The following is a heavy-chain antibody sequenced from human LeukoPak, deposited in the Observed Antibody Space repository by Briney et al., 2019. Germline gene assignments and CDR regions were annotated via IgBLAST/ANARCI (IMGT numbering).Heavy chain of an antibody. CDR3: ARGYYDSSDFEYFQH. Sequence: ASVKVSCKASGYTFSGYYLHWVRQAPGQGLEWMGWINPNSGGTNSAQKFQGRVTMTRDTSIITAYMELSRLRSDDTAVYFCARGYYDSSDFEYFQHWGQGTLVTVSS. D-gene: IGHD3-22*01. CDR2: INPNSGGT. V-gene: IGHV1-2*02. CDR1: GYTFSGYY. J-gene: IGHJ1*01.